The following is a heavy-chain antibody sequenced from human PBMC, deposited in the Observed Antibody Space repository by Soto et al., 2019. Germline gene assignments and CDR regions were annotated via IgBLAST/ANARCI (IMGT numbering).Heavy chain of an antibody. J-gene: IGHJ4*02. D-gene: IGHD2-2*01. CDR2: IRAHNENT. CDR1: GFPFTSYS. CDR3: AREYASAFAGPYLDC. Sequence: QILLVQSGPEVKKPGASVKVSCKSSGFPFTSYSVTWVRQAPGQGLEWMGWIRAHNENTNYAQKLQGRVTMTTDTSTSTAYMTVCSLPSDVTAEYSCAREYASAFAGPYLDCWGQLTLGALCS. V-gene: IGHV1-18*01.